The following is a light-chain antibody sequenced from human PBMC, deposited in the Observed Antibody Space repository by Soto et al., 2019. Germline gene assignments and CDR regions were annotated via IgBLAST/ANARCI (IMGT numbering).Light chain of an antibody. CDR2: EVS. J-gene: IGLJ1*01. CDR1: SSDGGGYNS. CDR3: SSYTTSSTLLYV. Sequence: QSALTQPASVSGSPGQSITISCTGTSSDGGGYNSVYWYQQHPGKAPKLMIYEVSNRPSGVSNRFSGSTSGNTASLTISGLHAEDEADYYCSSYTTSSTLLYVFGTGTKLTVL. V-gene: IGLV2-14*01.